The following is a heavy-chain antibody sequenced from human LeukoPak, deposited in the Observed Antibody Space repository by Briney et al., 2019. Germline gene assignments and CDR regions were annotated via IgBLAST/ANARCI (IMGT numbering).Heavy chain of an antibody. V-gene: IGHV3-74*01. CDR1: GFTFSSYW. CDR2: INSDGSST. CDR3: ARDLGYCSSTSCYAGGMADY. Sequence: GGSLRLSCAASGFTFSSYWMHWVRQAPGKGLVWVSRINSDGSSTSYADSVKGRFTISRDNAKNMLYLQMNSLRAEDTAVYYCARDLGYCSSTSCYAGGMADYWGQGTLVTVSS. J-gene: IGHJ4*02. D-gene: IGHD2-2*01.